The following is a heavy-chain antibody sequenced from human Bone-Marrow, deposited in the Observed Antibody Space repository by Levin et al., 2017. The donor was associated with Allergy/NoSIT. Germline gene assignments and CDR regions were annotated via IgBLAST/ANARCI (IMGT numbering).Heavy chain of an antibody. CDR1: GYSFTSHY. CDR2: IHPGYSET. V-gene: IGHV5-51*01. Sequence: GESLKISCKGTGYSFTSHYIGWVRQMPGKGLEWMGSIHPGYSETRYSPSFQGQVTFSADKSISTAYLQWSSLKASDTAMYYCARRLYYYDASAAGFDPWGQGTLVTVSS. J-gene: IGHJ5*02. D-gene: IGHD3-22*01. CDR3: ARRLYYYDASAAGFDP.